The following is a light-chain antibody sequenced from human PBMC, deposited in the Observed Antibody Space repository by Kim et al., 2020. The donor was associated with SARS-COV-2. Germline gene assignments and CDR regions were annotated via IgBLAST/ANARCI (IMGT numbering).Light chain of an antibody. CDR1: SSDVGGYNY. CDR3: CSYVGSYTWV. V-gene: IGLV2-11*01. J-gene: IGLJ3*02. CDR2: DVS. Sequence: QSALTQPRLVSGSPGQSVTISCTGTSSDVGGYNYVSWYQQHPGKAPKLMIYDVSKRPSGVPDRFSGSKSGNTASLTISGLQAEDEADYYCCSYVGSYTWVFGGGTQLTVL.